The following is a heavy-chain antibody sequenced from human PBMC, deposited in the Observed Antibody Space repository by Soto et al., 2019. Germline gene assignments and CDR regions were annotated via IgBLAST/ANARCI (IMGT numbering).Heavy chain of an antibody. D-gene: IGHD3-22*01. CDR3: ARDYYDSSGYYSDDY. V-gene: IGHV3-21*01. J-gene: IGHJ4*02. Sequence: PGGSLRLSCAASGFAFSDYNMNWVRQAPGKGLEWVSSIRSSSSHIYYADSVKGRFTISRDDARNSVYLQMNSLRPEDTAVYYCARDYYDSSGYYSDDYWGQGTLVTVSS. CDR1: GFAFSDYN. CDR2: IRSSSSHI.